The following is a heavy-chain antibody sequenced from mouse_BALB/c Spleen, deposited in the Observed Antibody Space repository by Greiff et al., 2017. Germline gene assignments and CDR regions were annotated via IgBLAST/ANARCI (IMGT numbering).Heavy chain of an antibody. CDR3: ARSRLRGYFDY. J-gene: IGHJ2*01. V-gene: IGHV1-87*01. CDR2: IYPGDGDT. CDR1: GYTFTSYW. D-gene: IGHD2-4*01. Sequence: QVQLQQSGAELARPGASVKLSCKASGYTFTSYWMQWVKQRPGQGLEWIGAIYPGDGDTRYTQKFKGKATLTADKSSSTAYMQLSSLASEDSAVYYCARSRLRGYFDYWGQGTTLTVSS.